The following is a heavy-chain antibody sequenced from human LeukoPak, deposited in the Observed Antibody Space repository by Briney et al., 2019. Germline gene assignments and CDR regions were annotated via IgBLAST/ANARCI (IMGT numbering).Heavy chain of an antibody. J-gene: IGHJ4*02. Sequence: GGTLRLSCAASGFTFSSYGMSWVRQAPGKGLEWVSAISGSGGSTYYADSVKGRFTISRDNAKNSLYLQMNSLRAEDTAVYYCARDRNNWNRGYFDYWGQGTLVTVSS. CDR1: GFTFSSYG. CDR2: ISGSGGST. V-gene: IGHV3-23*01. CDR3: ARDRNNWNRGYFDY. D-gene: IGHD1-20*01.